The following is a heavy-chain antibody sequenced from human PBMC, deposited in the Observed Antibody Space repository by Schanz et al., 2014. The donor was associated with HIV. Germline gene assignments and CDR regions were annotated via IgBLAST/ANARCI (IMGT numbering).Heavy chain of an antibody. J-gene: IGHJ4*02. CDR3: VRGPGYNMHLDY. D-gene: IGHD1-20*01. CDR1: GFTFSSYW. Sequence: EVQLVEFGGGLVQSGGSLRLSCEASGFTFSSYWMHWVRQVPGKGLVWVSRINSEGSSTTYEYADSVKGRFTISRDNVRNTLYLQMNSLRAEDTGVYYCVRGPGYNMHLDYWGQGTLVTVSS. V-gene: IGHV3-74*03. CDR2: INSEGSST.